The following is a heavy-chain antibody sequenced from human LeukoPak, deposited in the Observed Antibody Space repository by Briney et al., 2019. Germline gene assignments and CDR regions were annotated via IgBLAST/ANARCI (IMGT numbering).Heavy chain of an antibody. CDR3: ARLVRYSSSWAPFDY. J-gene: IGHJ4*02. CDR1: GYRFTSYW. CDR2: IYPGDSDT. D-gene: IGHD6-13*01. Sequence: PGESLKISCKGSGYRFTSYWIGWVRQMPGKGLEWMGIIYPGDSDTRYTPSFQGQVTFSVDKSISTAYLQWSSLKASDTAIYYCARLVRYSSSWAPFDYWGQGTLVTVSA. V-gene: IGHV5-51*01.